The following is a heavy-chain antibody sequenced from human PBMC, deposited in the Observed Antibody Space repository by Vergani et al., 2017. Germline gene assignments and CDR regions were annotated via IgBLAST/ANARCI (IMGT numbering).Heavy chain of an antibody. CDR3: ATSRGGKYSSGWYYFDY. CDR1: GFTFSSYE. J-gene: IGHJ4*02. D-gene: IGHD6-19*01. CDR2: ISSSGSTI. V-gene: IGHV3-48*03. Sequence: EVQLVESGGGLVQPGGSLRLSCAASGFTFSSYEMNWVRQAPGKGLELVSYISSSGSTIYYADSVKGRFTISRDNAKNSLYLQMNSLRAEDTAVYYCATSRGGKYSSGWYYFDYWGQGTLVTVSS.